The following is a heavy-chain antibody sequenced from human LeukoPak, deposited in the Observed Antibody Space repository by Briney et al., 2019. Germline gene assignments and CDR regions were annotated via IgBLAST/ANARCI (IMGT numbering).Heavy chain of an antibody. CDR1: GGTFSGYT. Sequence: SVKVSCKAPGGTFSGYTINWVRQAPGHELEWMGRIIPMPGIANYTQKFQGRVTITADKSTSTSYMELNSLRSGDTAIYYCAREYLGHTRTTYGMDVWGQGTTVIVSS. CDR2: IIPMPGIA. CDR3: AREYLGHTRTTYGMDV. V-gene: IGHV1-69*04. J-gene: IGHJ6*02. D-gene: IGHD1-14*01.